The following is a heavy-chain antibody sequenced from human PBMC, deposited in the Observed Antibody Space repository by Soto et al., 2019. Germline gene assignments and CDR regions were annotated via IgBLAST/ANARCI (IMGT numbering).Heavy chain of an antibody. V-gene: IGHV5-51*01. Sequence: GESLKISCKGSGYSFTSYWIGWVRQMPGKGLEWMGITYPGDSDTRYSPSFQGQVTISADKSISTAYLQWSSLKASDTAMYYCARRMGSSLGAGANDAFDIWGQGTMVTVSS. CDR1: GYSFTSYW. CDR2: TYPGDSDT. J-gene: IGHJ3*02. D-gene: IGHD6-6*01. CDR3: ARRMGSSLGAGANDAFDI.